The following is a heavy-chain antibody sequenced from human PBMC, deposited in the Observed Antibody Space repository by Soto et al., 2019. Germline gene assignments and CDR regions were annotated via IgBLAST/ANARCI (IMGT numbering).Heavy chain of an antibody. Sequence: SETLSLTCTVSGGSISSYYWSWIRQPPGKGLEWIGYIYYSGSTNYNPSLKSRVTISVDTSKNQFSLKLSSVTAADTAVYYCARVGGYSSSWEGPYYFDYWGQGTLVTVSS. CDR3: ARVGGYSSSWEGPYYFDY. J-gene: IGHJ4*02. V-gene: IGHV4-59*01. D-gene: IGHD6-13*01. CDR1: GGSISSYY. CDR2: IYYSGST.